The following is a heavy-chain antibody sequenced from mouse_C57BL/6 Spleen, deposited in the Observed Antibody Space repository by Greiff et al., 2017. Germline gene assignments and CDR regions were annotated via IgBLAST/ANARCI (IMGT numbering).Heavy chain of an antibody. CDR1: GYAFSSYW. CDR2: IYPGDGDT. J-gene: IGHJ2*01. CDR3: AREGYYARGCFDY. D-gene: IGHD2-1*01. Sequence: VQLQQSGAELVKPGASVKISCKASGYAFSSYWMNWVKQRPGKGLEWIGQIYPGDGDTNYNGKFKGKATLTADKSSSTAYMQHSSLTSEDSAVYFCAREGYYARGCFDYWGQGTTLTVSS. V-gene: IGHV1-80*01.